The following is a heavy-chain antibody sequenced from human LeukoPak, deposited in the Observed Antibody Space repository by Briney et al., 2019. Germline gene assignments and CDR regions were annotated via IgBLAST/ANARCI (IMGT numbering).Heavy chain of an antibody. D-gene: IGHD3-10*01. V-gene: IGHV4-38-2*02. Sequence: PSETLSLTCTVSGYSISSGYYWGWIRQPPGKGLEWIGSIYHSGSTYYNPSLKSRVTISVDTSKNQFSLKLSSVTAADTAVYYCARLGPHRDYYYGMDVWGQGTTVTVSS. CDR1: GYSISSGYY. J-gene: IGHJ6*02. CDR3: ARLGPHRDYYYGMDV. CDR2: IYHSGST.